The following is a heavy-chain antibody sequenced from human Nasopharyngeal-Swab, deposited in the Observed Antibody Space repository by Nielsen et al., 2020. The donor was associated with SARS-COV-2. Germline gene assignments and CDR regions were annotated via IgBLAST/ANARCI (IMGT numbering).Heavy chain of an antibody. V-gene: IGHV3-9*01. CDR2: LMWHSGNI. J-gene: IGHJ4*02. Sequence: SLKISCVASGFNFEDYAMHWVRQAPGKGLEWVSGLMWHSGNIGYADSVRGRFTISRDNAKNSLYLHMNSLRPEDTALYYCAKDFGVVTAAPHYWGQGTLVTVSS. D-gene: IGHD2-21*02. CDR3: AKDFGVVTAAPHY. CDR1: GFNFEDYA.